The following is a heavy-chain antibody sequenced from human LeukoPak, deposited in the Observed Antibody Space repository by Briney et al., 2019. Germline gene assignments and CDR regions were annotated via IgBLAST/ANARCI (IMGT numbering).Heavy chain of an antibody. D-gene: IGHD2-15*01. CDR3: AKAPVTSCRGAFCYPFDY. CDR1: GLTVSSNS. J-gene: IGHJ4*02. V-gene: IGHV3-23*01. CDR2: MSSSDDGR. Sequence: GGSLRLSCAASGLTVSSNSMTWVRQAPGKGLEWVSAMSSSDDGRYYAASVRGRFTISRDTSRSTLYLQMNSLRAEDAAVYYCAKAPVTSCRGAFCYPFDYWGQGTLVTVSS.